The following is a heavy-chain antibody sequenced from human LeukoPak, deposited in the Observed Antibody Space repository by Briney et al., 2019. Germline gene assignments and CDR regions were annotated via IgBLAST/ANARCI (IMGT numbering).Heavy chain of an antibody. V-gene: IGHV4-34*01. J-gene: IGHJ6*03. CDR3: ARGWAGMDV. CDR1: GGSISGYY. D-gene: IGHD7-27*01. Sequence: ASETLSLTCTVSGGSISGYYWSWIRQPPGKGLEWIGEINHSGSTNYNPSLKSRVTISVDTSKNQFSLKLSSVTAADTAVYYCARGWAGMDVWGKGTTVTVSS. CDR2: INHSGST.